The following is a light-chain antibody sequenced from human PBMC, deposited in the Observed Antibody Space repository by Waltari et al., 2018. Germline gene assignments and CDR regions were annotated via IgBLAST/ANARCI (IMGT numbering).Light chain of an antibody. J-gene: IGKJ2*01. CDR3: QQYYNYPYT. Sequence: AIRMTQSPSSFSASTGDRVTITCRASQGINTYVAWYQQKPGKAPNLLTYAASTLQSGVPSRFSGSGSGTDFTLTISCLQSEDFATYYCQQYYNYPYTFGQGTKVEIK. CDR1: QGINTY. CDR2: AAS. V-gene: IGKV1-8*01.